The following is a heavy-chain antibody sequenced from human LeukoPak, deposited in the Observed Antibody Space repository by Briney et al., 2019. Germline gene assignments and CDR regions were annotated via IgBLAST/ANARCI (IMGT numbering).Heavy chain of an antibody. D-gene: IGHD2/OR15-2a*01. V-gene: IGHV3-23*01. J-gene: IGHJ3*02. CDR1: GFSFSTYA. CDR2: ISGGGDST. CDR3: AKDTTGSHLGAFDI. Sequence: PGGSLRLSCAASGFSFSTYALSRVRQAPGKGLEWVSAISGGGDSTFYADSVKGRFTISRDNSKNTLYLQMNNLRAEDTAVYYCAKDTTGSHLGAFDIWGQGTMVTVSS.